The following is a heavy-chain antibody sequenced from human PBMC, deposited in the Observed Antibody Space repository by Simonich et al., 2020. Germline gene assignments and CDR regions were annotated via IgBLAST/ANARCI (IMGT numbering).Heavy chain of an antibody. Sequence: QLQLQESGPGLVKPSETLSLTCTVSGGSISSSSYYWGWIRQPPGKGREWIGSIYYSGSPYYNPSLKSRVTISVDTSKNQFSLKLSSVTAADTAVYYCARHAGFAFDIWGQGTMVTVSS. V-gene: IGHV4-39*01. CDR2: IYYSGSP. D-gene: IGHD6-13*01. J-gene: IGHJ3*02. CDR3: ARHAGFAFDI. CDR1: GGSISSSSYY.